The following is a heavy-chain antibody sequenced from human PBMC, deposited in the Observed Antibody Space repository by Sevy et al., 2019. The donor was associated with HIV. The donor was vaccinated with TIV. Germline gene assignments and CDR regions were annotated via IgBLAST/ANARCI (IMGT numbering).Heavy chain of an antibody. Sequence: GGSLRLSCAASGFTFSSYAMSWVRPVPGKGLEWVSIISGSGGSTYYADSGKGRFTISRDNSQNTLYLQMNSLRAEDTAVYYYAKDRWDSGSYVDYWGQGTLVTVSS. CDR3: AKDRWDSGSYVDY. V-gene: IGHV3-23*01. D-gene: IGHD1-26*01. J-gene: IGHJ4*02. CDR1: GFTFSSYA. CDR2: ISGSGGST.